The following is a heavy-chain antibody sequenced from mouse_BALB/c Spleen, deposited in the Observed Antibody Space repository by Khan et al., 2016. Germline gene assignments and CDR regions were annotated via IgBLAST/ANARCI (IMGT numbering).Heavy chain of an antibody. CDR2: ILPGRVST. J-gene: IGHJ3*01. V-gene: IGHV1-9*01. CDR3: ARGPY. Sequence: QVQLQQSGAELMKPGASVNISCKATGYTFSSYWIEWVKERPGHGLEWIGEILPGRVSTNYNGNFKDKAPFTAETSSSTAYMQLSSLTSEDSAVYYCARGPYWGQGTLVTVSA. CDR1: GYTFSSYW.